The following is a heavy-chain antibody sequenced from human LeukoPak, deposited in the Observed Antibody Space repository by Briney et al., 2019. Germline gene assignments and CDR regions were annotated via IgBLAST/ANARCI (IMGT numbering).Heavy chain of an antibody. CDR2: INHSGST. J-gene: IGHJ6*02. D-gene: IGHD3-3*01. CDR3: ARGFVLRFLEWLPTYYYYGMDV. CDR1: GGSFSGYY. V-gene: IGHV4-34*01. Sequence: SETLSLTCAVYGGSFSGYYWSWIRQPPGKGLEWIGEINHSGSTNYNPSLKSRVTISVDTSKNQFSLKLSSVTAADTAVYYCARGFVLRFLEWLPTYYYYGMDVWGQGTTVTVSS.